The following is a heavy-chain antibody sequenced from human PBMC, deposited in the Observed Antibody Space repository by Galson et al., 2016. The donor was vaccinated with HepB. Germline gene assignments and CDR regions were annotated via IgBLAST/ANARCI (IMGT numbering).Heavy chain of an antibody. CDR1: GDSIRSGGHY. CDR3: ARTSSGFYFY. CDR2: IYYSGTT. J-gene: IGHJ4*02. Sequence: TLSLTCTVSGDSIRSGGHYWSWIRQQPGKGLEWIGYIYYSGTTFYNPSLKSRVTISVDTSKNQFSLKLSSVTAADTAVYYCARTSSGFYFYWGQGTLVTVSS. D-gene: IGHD3-22*01. V-gene: IGHV4-31*03.